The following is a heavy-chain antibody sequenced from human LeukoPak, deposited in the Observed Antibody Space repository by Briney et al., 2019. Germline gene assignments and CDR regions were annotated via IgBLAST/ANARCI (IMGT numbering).Heavy chain of an antibody. CDR3: ARTKYCSGGSCYLNYYYMDV. Sequence: GASVKVSCKASGYTFTSYAMHWVRQAPGQRLEWMGWINAGNGNTKYSQEFQGRVTITRDTSTSTAYMELRSLRSDDTAVYYCARTKYCSGGSCYLNYYYMDVWGKGTTVTMSS. CDR2: INAGNGNT. D-gene: IGHD2-15*01. V-gene: IGHV1-3*01. J-gene: IGHJ6*03. CDR1: GYTFTSYA.